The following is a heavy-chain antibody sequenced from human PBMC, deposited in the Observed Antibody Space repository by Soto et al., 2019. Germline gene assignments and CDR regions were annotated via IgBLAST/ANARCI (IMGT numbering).Heavy chain of an antibody. D-gene: IGHD2-2*01. J-gene: IGHJ6*02. CDR2: ISYDGSNK. V-gene: IGHV3-30*18. CDR3: SKGKVPFQMIYYYYGMDV. CDR1: GFTFSSYG. Sequence: GGSLRLSCAASGFTFSSYGMHWVRQAPGKGLEWVAVISYDGSNKYYADSVKGRFTISRDNSKNTLYLQMNSLRAEDTAVYYFSKGKVPFQMIYYYYGMDVWGQGTTVTVS.